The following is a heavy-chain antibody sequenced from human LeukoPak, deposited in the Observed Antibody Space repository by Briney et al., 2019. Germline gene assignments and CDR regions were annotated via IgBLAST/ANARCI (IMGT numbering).Heavy chain of an antibody. V-gene: IGHV3-30-3*01. D-gene: IGHD1-7*01. Sequence: GRSLRLSCAASGFTFSSYAMHWVRQAPGKGLEWVAVISKDGSDKYYPGSVRGRFTISRDNSKNTIYLQMDSLRAEDTAIYYCARDYWWNYDYWGQGTLVSVSS. CDR2: ISKDGSDK. CDR1: GFTFSSYA. J-gene: IGHJ4*02. CDR3: ARDYWWNYDY.